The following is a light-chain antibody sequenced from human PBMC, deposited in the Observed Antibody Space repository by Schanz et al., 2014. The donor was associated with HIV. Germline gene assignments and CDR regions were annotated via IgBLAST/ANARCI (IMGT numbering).Light chain of an antibody. CDR2: EVS. V-gene: IGLV2-8*01. J-gene: IGLJ2*01. CDR1: SSDVGGYNY. Sequence: QSALTQPPSASGSPGQSVIISCTGTSSDVGGYNYVSWFQQHPGKAPQLLIYEVSLRPSGVPDRFSGSKSGNTASLTVSGLQAEDEADYYCISYAGSNDPVFGGGTKLTVL. CDR3: ISYAGSNDPV.